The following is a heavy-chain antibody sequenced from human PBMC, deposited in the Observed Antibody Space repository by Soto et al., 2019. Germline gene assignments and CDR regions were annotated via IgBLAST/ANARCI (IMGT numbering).Heavy chain of an antibody. V-gene: IGHV4-59*08. J-gene: IGHJ4*02. D-gene: IGHD3-22*01. CDR1: GSSMISYY. CDR2: IYYSGST. CDR3: ARHDPYYYDSSGYYANKAFDY. Sequence: PSETLSLTCTVPGSSMISYYWSWIRQPPGKGLEWIGYIYYSGSTNYNPSLKSRVTTSVDTSKNQFSLKLSSVTAADTAVYYFARHDPYYYDSSGYYANKAFDYWGQGTLVPVSS.